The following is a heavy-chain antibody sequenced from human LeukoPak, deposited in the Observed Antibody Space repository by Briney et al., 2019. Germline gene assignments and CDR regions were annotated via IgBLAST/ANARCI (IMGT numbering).Heavy chain of an antibody. CDR1: GYTVTSYY. Sequence: GASVKVSCKASGYTVTSYYMHWVRQAPGQGLEWMAILNPSGGSSNYAQKFQGRATLTRATSTSTVYMELSSLRSEDTAVYYCACNDYGGKGFFQNYYYYYGMDVWGQGTTVTVSS. D-gene: IGHD4-23*01. CDR3: ACNDYGGKGFFQNYYYYYGMDV. V-gene: IGHV1-46*01. CDR2: LNPSGGSS. J-gene: IGHJ6*02.